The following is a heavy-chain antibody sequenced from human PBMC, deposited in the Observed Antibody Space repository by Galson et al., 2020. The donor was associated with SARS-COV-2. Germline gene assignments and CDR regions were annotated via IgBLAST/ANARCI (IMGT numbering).Heavy chain of an antibody. D-gene: IGHD6-19*01. CDR3: ARGQGGIAVPRYRAMDV. CDR2: LSYGGTDK. V-gene: IGHV3-30*04. CDR1: GFTFTNYA. Sequence: GGSLRLSCAASGFTFTNYAMYWVRQAPGKGLEWVSVLSYGGTDKYYADSVKDRFTISRDSSKNTLYLQMNSLRPDDTAVYHCARGQGGIAVPRYRAMDVWGQGTTVTVSS. J-gene: IGHJ6*02.